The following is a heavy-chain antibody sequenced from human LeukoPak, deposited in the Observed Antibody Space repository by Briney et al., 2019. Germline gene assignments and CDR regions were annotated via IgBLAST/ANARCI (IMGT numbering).Heavy chain of an antibody. CDR1: GFTFSSYG. Sequence: PGGSLRLSCAASGFTFSSYGMHWVRQAPGKGLEWVAVISYDGSNKYYADSVKGRFTTSRDNSKNTLYLQMNSLRAEDTAVYYCAKEGYSNYDWFDPWGQGTLVTVSS. CDR3: AKEGYSNYDWFDP. V-gene: IGHV3-30*18. CDR2: ISYDGSNK. D-gene: IGHD4-11*01. J-gene: IGHJ5*02.